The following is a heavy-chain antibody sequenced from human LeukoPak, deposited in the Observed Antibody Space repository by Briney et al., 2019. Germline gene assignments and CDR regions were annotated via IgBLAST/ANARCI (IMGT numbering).Heavy chain of an antibody. CDR2: INPSGDNT. Sequence: ASVKVSCKASGYTFNIYYMHWVRQAPGKGLEWMGIINPSGDNTTYAQKFQGRVTMPRDTSTSTVYMELSSLRSEDTAVYYCARAGFGESELAAEYWGQGTLVTVSS. V-gene: IGHV1-46*02. D-gene: IGHD3-10*01. CDR1: GYTFNIYY. J-gene: IGHJ4*02. CDR3: ARAGFGESELAAEY.